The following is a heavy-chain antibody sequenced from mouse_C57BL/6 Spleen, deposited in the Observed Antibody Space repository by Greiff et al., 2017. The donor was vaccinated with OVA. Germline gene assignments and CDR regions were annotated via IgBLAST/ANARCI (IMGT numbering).Heavy chain of an antibody. CDR3: TRKEDYYGSSYRDY. V-gene: IGHV1-5*01. J-gene: IGHJ2*01. CDR2: IYPGNSDT. D-gene: IGHD1-1*01. Sequence: VQLQQSGTVLARPGASVTMSCKTSGYTFTSYWMHWVKQRPGQGLEWIGAIYPGNSDTSYNQKFKGKAKLTAVTSASTAYMELSSLTNEDSAVYYCTRKEDYYGSSYRDYWGQGTTLTVSS. CDR1: GYTFTSYW.